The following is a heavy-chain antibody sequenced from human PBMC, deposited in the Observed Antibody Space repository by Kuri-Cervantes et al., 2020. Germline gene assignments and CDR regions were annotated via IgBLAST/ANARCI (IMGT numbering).Heavy chain of an antibody. D-gene: IGHD3-10*01. CDR3: ARDGEAYYGSGAPDY. CDR2: IWYDGSNK. V-gene: IGHV3-33*01. J-gene: IGHJ4*02. Sequence: GESLKISCAASGFTFSSYGMHWVRQAPGKGLEWVAVIWYDGSNKYYADSVKGRFTISRDNSKNTLYLQMNSLRAEDTAVYYCARDGEAYYGSGAPDYWGQGTLVTVSS. CDR1: GFTFSSYG.